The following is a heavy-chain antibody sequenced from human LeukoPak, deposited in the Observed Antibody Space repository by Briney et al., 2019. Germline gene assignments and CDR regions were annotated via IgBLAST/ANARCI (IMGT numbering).Heavy chain of an antibody. J-gene: IGHJ6*02. CDR1: GFTFSSYA. CDR3: AKVVAHGMDV. CDR2: ISYDGSNK. D-gene: IGHD2-15*01. Sequence: GGSLRLSCAASGFTFSSYAMHWVRQAPGKGLEWVAVISYDGSNKYYADSVKGRFTISRDNSKNTLYLQMNSLRAEDTAVYYCAKVVAHGMDVWGQGTTVTVSS. V-gene: IGHV3-30-3*01.